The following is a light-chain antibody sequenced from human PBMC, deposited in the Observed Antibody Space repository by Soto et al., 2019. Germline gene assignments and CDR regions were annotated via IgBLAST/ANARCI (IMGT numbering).Light chain of an antibody. J-gene: IGKJ4*01. Sequence: DIVMTQSPDSLAVSLGERATINCKSSQSVLFSSNNKNYLGWYQQKVGQPPKLLIYWASTRESGVPDRFSGSGSGTDFTLTISSLQSADVAVYYCQLYYRKPLTFGGGTKVETK. CDR3: QLYYRKPLT. V-gene: IGKV4-1*01. CDR1: QSVLFSSNNKNY. CDR2: WAS.